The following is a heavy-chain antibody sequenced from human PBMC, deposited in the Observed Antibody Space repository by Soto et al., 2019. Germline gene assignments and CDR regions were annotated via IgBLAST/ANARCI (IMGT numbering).Heavy chain of an antibody. CDR1: GYTFTSYY. CDR2: IHPSGAST. CDR3: ARADSSGYEFDY. Sequence: QVQLVQSGAELKKPGASVKVSCNASGYTFTSYYMHWVRQAPGQGLEWMGIIHPSGASTSNAQKFQGRVTLTRDTSTSTVDMELSSLSSEDTAVYYCARADSSGYEFDYWGQGALVTVSS. J-gene: IGHJ4*02. V-gene: IGHV1-46*01. D-gene: IGHD3-22*01.